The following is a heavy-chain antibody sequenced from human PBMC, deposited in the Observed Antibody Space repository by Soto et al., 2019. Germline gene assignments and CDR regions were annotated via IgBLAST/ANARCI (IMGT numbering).Heavy chain of an antibody. V-gene: IGHV3-23*01. Sequence: PGGSLRLACAASGFTFGSYAMSWVRQAPGKGLEWVSGISGSGGSTYYADSLKGRFTISRVDSKNTLYLQMNSPRAEDTAVYYCAKDRGGYSGYAQVFDYWGQGTLVTVSS. J-gene: IGHJ4*02. CDR1: GFTFGSYA. D-gene: IGHD5-12*01. CDR3: AKDRGGYSGYAQVFDY. CDR2: ISGSGGST.